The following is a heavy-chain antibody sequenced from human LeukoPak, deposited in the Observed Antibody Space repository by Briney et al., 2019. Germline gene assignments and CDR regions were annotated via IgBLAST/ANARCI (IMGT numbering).Heavy chain of an antibody. Sequence: SETLSLTCTVSGGSISSSSYYWGWIRQPPGKGLEWIGSIYYSGSTYYNPSLKSRVTISVDTSKNQFSLKLSSVTAADTAVYYCARLSNYGSGRDPIDYWGQGTLVTVSS. CDR3: ARLSNYGSGRDPIDY. CDR2: IYYSGST. V-gene: IGHV4-39*01. J-gene: IGHJ4*02. D-gene: IGHD3-10*01. CDR1: GGSISSSSYY.